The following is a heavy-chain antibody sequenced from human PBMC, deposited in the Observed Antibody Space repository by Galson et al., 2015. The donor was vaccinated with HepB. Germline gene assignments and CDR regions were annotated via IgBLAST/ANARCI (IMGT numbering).Heavy chain of an antibody. CDR1: GFTFDDYA. V-gene: IGHV3-43D*03. Sequence: SLRLSCAASGFTFDDYAMHWVRQAPGKGLEWVSLISWDGGSTYYADSVKGRFTISRDNSKNSLYLQMNSLRAEDTALYYCAKDDGYGSDYWSQGTLVTASS. CDR3: AKDDGYGSDY. D-gene: IGHD5-24*01. J-gene: IGHJ4*02. CDR2: ISWDGGST.